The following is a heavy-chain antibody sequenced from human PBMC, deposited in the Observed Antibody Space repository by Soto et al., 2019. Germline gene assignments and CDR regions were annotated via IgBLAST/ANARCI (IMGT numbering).Heavy chain of an antibody. V-gene: IGHV1-69*13. D-gene: IGHD2-8*01. CDR1: GGTFSSYA. J-gene: IGHJ6*02. CDR3: ARDLSKQVRGVRLIKPDWYYYGMDV. Sequence: SVKVSCKASGGTFSSYAISCVRQAPGQGLEWMGGIIPIFGTANYAQKFQGRVTITADESTSTAYMELSSLRSEDTAVYYCARDLSKQVRGVRLIKPDWYYYGMDVWXQGTTVTV. CDR2: IIPIFGTA.